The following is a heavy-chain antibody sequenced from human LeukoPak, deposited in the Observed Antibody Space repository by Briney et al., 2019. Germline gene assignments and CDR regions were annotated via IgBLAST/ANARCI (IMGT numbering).Heavy chain of an antibody. J-gene: IGHJ5*01. CDR3: AKDRIIVIPGPYSWLDS. V-gene: IGHV3-30*04. D-gene: IGHD1-26*01. CDR1: GFTFRSYG. CDR2: ISYDGSNT. Sequence: GRSLRLSCAASGFTFRSYGLHWVRQAPGKGLEWVAVISYDGSNTYYVESVKGRFTISRDNSNNTLYLQMNSLRAEDTALYFCAKDRIIVIPGPYSWLDSWGQGALVTVSS.